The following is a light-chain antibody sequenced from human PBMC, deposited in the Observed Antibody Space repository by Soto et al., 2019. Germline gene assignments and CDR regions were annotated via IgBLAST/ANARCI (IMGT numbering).Light chain of an antibody. CDR1: QSISSW. CDR3: QQYSGYPFT. CDR2: KAS. J-gene: IGKJ3*01. V-gene: IGKV1-5*03. Sequence: DIQMTQSPSTLSASVGDRVTITCRASQSISSWLAWYQQKPGKAPKLLIYKASSLESGVPSRFSGSGSGTEFTLTISSLQPDHFATYFCQQYSGYPFTFGSGTKVDIK.